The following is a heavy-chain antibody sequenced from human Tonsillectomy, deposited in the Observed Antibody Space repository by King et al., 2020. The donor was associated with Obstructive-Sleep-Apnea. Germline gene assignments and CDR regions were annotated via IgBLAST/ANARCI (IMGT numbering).Heavy chain of an antibody. J-gene: IGHJ4*02. V-gene: IGHV3-66*01. CDR3: ARGPGYSYGGIDY. D-gene: IGHD5-18*01. CDR1: GFTVSSNY. CDR2: IYSGGST. Sequence: VQLVESGGGLVQPGGSLRLSCAASGFTVSSNYMSWVRQAPGKGLEWVSVIYSGGSTYYADSVKGRFTISRDNSKNTLYLQMNSLRAEDTAVYYCARGPGYSYGGIDYCGQGTLVTVSS.